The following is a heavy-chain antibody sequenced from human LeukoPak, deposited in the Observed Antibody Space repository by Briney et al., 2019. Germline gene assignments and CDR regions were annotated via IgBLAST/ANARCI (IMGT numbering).Heavy chain of an antibody. J-gene: IGHJ4*02. CDR2: SSSSGSTI. CDR1: GFTLSDYY. CDR3: ARRRDFIDY. V-gene: IGHV3-11*01. D-gene: IGHD3/OR15-3a*01. Sequence: GGSLRLSCAASGFTLSDYYMSWIRQAPGKGLEWVSYSSSSGSTIYYADSMKGRFAISRDNAKNSLYLQMNSLRAEDTAVYYCARRRDFIDYWGQGTLVTVSS.